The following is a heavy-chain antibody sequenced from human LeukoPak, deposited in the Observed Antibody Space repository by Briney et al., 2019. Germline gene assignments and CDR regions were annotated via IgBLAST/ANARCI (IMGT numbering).Heavy chain of an antibody. CDR2: ISGNAART. J-gene: IGHJ4*02. D-gene: IGHD4-17*01. CDR3: ARTYGDYAHLDF. V-gene: IGHV3-23*01. CDR1: GFTFSSYA. Sequence: PGGSLRLSCAASGFTFSSYAMTWVRQAPGKGLEWVSAISGNAARTYYTGSVKGRFTISRDNSKNTLYLQMNSLRAEATAIYYCARTYGDYAHLDFWGQGTLVTVSS.